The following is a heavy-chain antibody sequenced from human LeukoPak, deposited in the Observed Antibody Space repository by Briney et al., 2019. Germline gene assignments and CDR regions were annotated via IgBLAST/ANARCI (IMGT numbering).Heavy chain of an antibody. Sequence: GESLKISCKGSGYKFATYWIGWVRQAPGQGLEWTGWINPNSGGTNYAQKFQGRVTMTRDTSISTAYMELSRLRSDDTAVYYCAREGDHGGHDYWGQGTLVTVSS. CDR2: INPNSGGT. V-gene: IGHV1-2*02. CDR1: GYKFATYW. CDR3: AREGDHGGHDY. D-gene: IGHD4-23*01. J-gene: IGHJ4*02.